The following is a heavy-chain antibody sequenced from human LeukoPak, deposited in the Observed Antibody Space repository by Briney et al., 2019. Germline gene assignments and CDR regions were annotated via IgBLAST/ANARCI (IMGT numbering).Heavy chain of an antibody. D-gene: IGHD6-6*01. CDR3: AREGSSSSFDY. CDR2: TYYRYKWYK. Sequence: SQTLSLTCAISGDSVPSDSADWNWIRQSPSRDLEWLGRTYYRYKWYKDYAVSVKSRVTINPDTSKNQFSPQLNAVTPEDTAVYYCAREGSSSSFDYWGQGTLVTVSS. V-gene: IGHV6-1*01. CDR1: GDSVPSDSAD. J-gene: IGHJ4*02.